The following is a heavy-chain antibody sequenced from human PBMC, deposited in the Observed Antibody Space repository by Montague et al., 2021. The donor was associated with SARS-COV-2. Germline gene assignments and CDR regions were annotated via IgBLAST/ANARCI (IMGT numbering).Heavy chain of an antibody. V-gene: IGHV4-34*01. J-gene: IGHJ5*02. CDR3: ARGADYDFWSGYLRYKWFDP. Sequence: SETLSLTCAVYGGSLSGYYWAWIRQTPGKGLEWIGEISHSGNTNYNPSLKSRFTISVDTSKKQFSLKLSSVTTADTAVYYCARGADYDFWSGYLRYKWFDPWGLGTPVTVSS. CDR1: GGSLSGYY. CDR2: ISHSGNT. D-gene: IGHD3-3*01.